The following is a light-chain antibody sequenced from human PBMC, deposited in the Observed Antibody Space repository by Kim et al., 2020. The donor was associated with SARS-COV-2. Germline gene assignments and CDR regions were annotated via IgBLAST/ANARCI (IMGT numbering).Light chain of an antibody. Sequence: AIRITQSPSSLSASTGDRVTITCRASQGISSYLAWYQQKPGKAPKLLIYAASTLQSGVPSRFSGSGSGTDFTLTISCLQSEDFATYYCQQYYNYPRTFGQGTKLEIK. V-gene: IGKV1-8*01. CDR1: QGISSY. CDR2: AAS. CDR3: QQYYNYPRT. J-gene: IGKJ2*01.